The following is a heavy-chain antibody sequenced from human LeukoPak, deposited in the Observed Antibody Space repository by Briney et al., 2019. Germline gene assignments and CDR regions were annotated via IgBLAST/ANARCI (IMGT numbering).Heavy chain of an antibody. CDR1: GGSISSYY. V-gene: IGHV4-59*08. D-gene: IGHD6-19*01. Sequence: SETLSLTCTVSGGSISSYYWSWIRQPPGKGLEWIAYIYYSGTTNYNPSLNSRVTISIDTSKNQFSLELSSVTAADTAMYYCAKLIHPYSSGWQFQHWGQGTLVTVSS. CDR2: IYYSGTT. J-gene: IGHJ1*01. CDR3: AKLIHPYSSGWQFQH.